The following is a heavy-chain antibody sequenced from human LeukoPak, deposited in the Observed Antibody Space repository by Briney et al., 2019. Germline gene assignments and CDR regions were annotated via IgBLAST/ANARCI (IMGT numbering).Heavy chain of an antibody. CDR2: ISAYNGNT. Sequence: GASVKVSCKASGYIFINHGIAWGRQAPGQGLEYMGWISAYNGNTDYAQKLQGRVTMTTDTSTSTAYMELRSLRSNDTAVYYCARWGGSPNDYWGQGTLVTVSS. J-gene: IGHJ4*02. D-gene: IGHD1-26*01. CDR1: GYIFINHG. CDR3: ARWGGSPNDY. V-gene: IGHV1-18*01.